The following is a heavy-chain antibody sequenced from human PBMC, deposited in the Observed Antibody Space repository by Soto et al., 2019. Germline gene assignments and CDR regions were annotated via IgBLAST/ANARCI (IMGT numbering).Heavy chain of an antibody. CDR1: GFTFSSYA. CDR2: VSGSGGST. V-gene: IGHV3-23*01. D-gene: IGHD6-13*01. Sequence: EVQLLESGGGLVQPGGSLRLSCAASGFTFSSYAMRWVRQAPGKGLEWVSAVSGSGGSTYYADSVKGRFTISRDNSKNTLDMQMTSLRAEDTAVYYCARRGPGTYFDYWGQGTLVTVSS. J-gene: IGHJ4*02. CDR3: ARRGPGTYFDY.